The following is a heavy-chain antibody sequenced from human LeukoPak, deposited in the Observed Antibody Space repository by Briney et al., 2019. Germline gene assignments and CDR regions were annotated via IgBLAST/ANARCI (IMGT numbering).Heavy chain of an antibody. CDR1: GFTFSNAW. Sequence: GGSLRLSCAASGFTFSNAWMNWVRQAPGKGLVWVSCISDGGSTTTYADSVKGRFTISRDNAKNTLYLQMNGLRAEDTAVYYCSRSAYYDGSGNYYDYWGQGTLVTVSS. CDR3: SRSAYYDGSGNYYDY. V-gene: IGHV3-74*01. J-gene: IGHJ4*02. CDR2: ISDGGSTT. D-gene: IGHD3-22*01.